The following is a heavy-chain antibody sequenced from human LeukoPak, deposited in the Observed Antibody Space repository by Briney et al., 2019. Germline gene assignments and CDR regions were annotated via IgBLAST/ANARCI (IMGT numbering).Heavy chain of an antibody. Sequence: ASVNVFFKASGYTFIAYGVSWVRQAPGQGLEWRGWISGYSGNTNYAQKLQDRVTMTIDTATSTAYMELRSLKIDDTATYYCARDRCHWGSCVWGGFDTWGQGTMVTVSS. CDR1: GYTFIAYG. V-gene: IGHV1-18*01. J-gene: IGHJ3*02. D-gene: IGHD7-27*01. CDR2: ISGYSGNT. CDR3: ARDRCHWGSCVWGGFDT.